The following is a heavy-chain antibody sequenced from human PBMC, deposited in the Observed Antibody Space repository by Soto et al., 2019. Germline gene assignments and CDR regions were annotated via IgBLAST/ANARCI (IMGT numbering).Heavy chain of an antibody. CDR1: GFTFSSYS. CDR3: ARHRRGYSGYDSFWFDP. D-gene: IGHD5-12*01. V-gene: IGHV3-48*01. Sequence: EVPLVESGGGLVQPGGSLRLSCAASGFTFSSYSMNWVRQAPGKGLEWVSYISSSSSTIYYADSVKGRFTISRDNAKNSLYLQMNSLRAEDTAVYYCARHRRGYSGYDSFWFDPWGQGTLVTVSS. CDR2: ISSSSSTI. J-gene: IGHJ5*02.